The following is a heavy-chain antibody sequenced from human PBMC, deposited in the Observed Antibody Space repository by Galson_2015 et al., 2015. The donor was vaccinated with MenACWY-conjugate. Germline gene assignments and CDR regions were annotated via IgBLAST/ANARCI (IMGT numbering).Heavy chain of an antibody. J-gene: IGHJ6*01. CDR3: ARDRATVTNYYYYGMDV. V-gene: IGHV3-20*04. D-gene: IGHD4-17*01. CDR1: GFTFDDYG. CDR2: INWNGIST. Sequence: SLRLSCAASGFTFDDYGMSWVRQAPGKGLEWVSVINWNGISTDYADSVKGRFTISRDNAKKSLYLQMNSLRAEDTALYYCARDRATVTNYYYYGMDVWGQGTLVTVSS.